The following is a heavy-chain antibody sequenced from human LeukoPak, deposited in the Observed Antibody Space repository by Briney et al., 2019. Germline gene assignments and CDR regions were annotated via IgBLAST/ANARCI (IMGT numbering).Heavy chain of an antibody. Sequence: GGSLRLSCAASGFTFDDYAIHWVRQAPGKGLEWVSSISSSSSYIYYADSVKGRFTISRDNAKNTLYLQMNSLRAEDTAVYYCARALQSSKNYYYYGMDVWGQGTTVTVSS. D-gene: IGHD4-11*01. CDR2: ISSSSSYI. J-gene: IGHJ6*02. CDR1: GFTFDDYA. V-gene: IGHV3-21*01. CDR3: ARALQSSKNYYYYGMDV.